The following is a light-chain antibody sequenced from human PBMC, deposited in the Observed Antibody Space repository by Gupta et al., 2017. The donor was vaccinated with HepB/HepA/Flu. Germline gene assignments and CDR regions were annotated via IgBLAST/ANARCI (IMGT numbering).Light chain of an antibody. Sequence: QSALTQPRSVSASPGQSVTISCTGTNSDVGYYNYVSWYQQHPGKAPKLMIYDVNKRPSGVPDRFSGAKSGNTASLTISGLQAEDEADYYCSSYAGSYTFLVFGGGTKLTVL. V-gene: IGLV2-11*01. CDR2: DVN. CDR3: SSYAGSYTFLV. J-gene: IGLJ2*01. CDR1: NSDVGYYNY.